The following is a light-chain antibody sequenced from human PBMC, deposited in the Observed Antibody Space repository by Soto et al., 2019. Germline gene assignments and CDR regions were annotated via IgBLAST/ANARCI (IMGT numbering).Light chain of an antibody. CDR3: SSYTSTSTLVI. Sequence: QSVLTQPASVSGSPGQSITMSCTGTSSDVGGYNYVAWYQHHPGKAPKVMIYDVSNRPSGVSNRFSGSKSGNTASLTISGLQAEDEADYYCSSYTSTSTLVIFGGGTKLTVL. CDR2: DVS. J-gene: IGLJ2*01. CDR1: SSDVGGYNY. V-gene: IGLV2-14*03.